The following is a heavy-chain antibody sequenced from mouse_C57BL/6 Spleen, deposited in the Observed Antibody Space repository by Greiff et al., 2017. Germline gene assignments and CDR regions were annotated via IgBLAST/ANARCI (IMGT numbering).Heavy chain of an antibody. CDR1: GYTFTSYG. D-gene: IGHD1-1*01. V-gene: IGHV1-81*01. J-gene: IGHJ1*03. Sequence: QVQLQQSGAELARPGASVKLSCKASGYTFTSYGISWVKQRTGQGLEWIGEIYPRSGNTYYNEKFKGKATLTADKSSSTAYMELRSLTSEDSAVYFCARNYYGDPYWYFDVWGTGTTVTVSS. CDR3: ARNYYGDPYWYFDV. CDR2: IYPRSGNT.